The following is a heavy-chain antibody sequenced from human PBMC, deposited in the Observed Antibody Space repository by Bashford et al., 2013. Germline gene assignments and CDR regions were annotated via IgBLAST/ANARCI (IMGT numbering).Heavy chain of an antibody. CDR2: ISGSGGST. D-gene: IGHD3-3*01. J-gene: IGHJ4*02. V-gene: IGHV3-23*01. CDR3: AKSTYYDFWGLYYFDY. Sequence: VRQAPGKGLEWVSAISGSGGSTYYADSVKGRFTISRDNSKNTLYLQMNSLRAEDTAVYYCAKSTYYDFWGLYYFDYWGQGTLVTVSS.